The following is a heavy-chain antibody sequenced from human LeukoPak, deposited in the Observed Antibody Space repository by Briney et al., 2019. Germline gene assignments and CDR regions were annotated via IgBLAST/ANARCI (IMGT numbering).Heavy chain of an antibody. CDR1: GFTFSSYA. CDR2: ISSSSSYI. J-gene: IGHJ4*02. V-gene: IGHV3-21*01. Sequence: GGSLRLSCAASGFTFSSYAMSWVRQAPGKGLEWVSSISSSSSYIYYAHSVKGRFTISRDNAKNSLYLQMNSLRAEDTAVYYCASDSSGWYYFDYWGQGTLVTVSS. CDR3: ASDSSGWYYFDY. D-gene: IGHD6-19*01.